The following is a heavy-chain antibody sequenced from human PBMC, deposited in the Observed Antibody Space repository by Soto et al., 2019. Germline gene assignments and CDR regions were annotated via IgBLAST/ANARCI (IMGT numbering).Heavy chain of an antibody. J-gene: IGHJ5*01. CDR1: GYTFTSYA. CDR3: ARVDPGFSTYYDMPVDS. V-gene: IGHV1-18*01. D-gene: IGHD3-9*01. CDR2: ISAYNGNT. Sequence: GASVKVSCKASGYTFTSYAISWVRQAPGQGLEWMGWISAYNGNTNYAQKLQGRVTMTTDTSTSTAYMELRSLRSDDTAVYYCARVDPGFSTYYDMPVDSWGQGTLVTVSS.